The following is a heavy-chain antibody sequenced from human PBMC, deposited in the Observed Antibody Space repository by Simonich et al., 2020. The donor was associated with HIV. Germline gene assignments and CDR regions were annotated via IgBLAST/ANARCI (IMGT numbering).Heavy chain of an antibody. CDR2: TTPGGSR. CDR1: GYTFTSYA. V-gene: IGHV1-46*01. D-gene: IGHD2-15*01. J-gene: IGHJ2*01. CDR3: AGDSGGYWYFDL. Sequence: QVQLVQSGSELKKPGASVKVSCKASGYTFTSYAMNWVRQAPGQGLEWMGKTTPGGSRTNAQKFQGRVTMTRETSTSTVYMELSSLRSEDTAVYYCAGDSGGYWYFDLWGRGTLVTVSS.